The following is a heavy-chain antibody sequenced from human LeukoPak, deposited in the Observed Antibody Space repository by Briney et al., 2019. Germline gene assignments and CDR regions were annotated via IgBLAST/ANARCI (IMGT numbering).Heavy chain of an antibody. J-gene: IGHJ5*02. Sequence: ASVKVSCKASGYTFTGYYMHWVRQAPGQGLEWMGWINPNSGGTNYAQKFQGRVTMTRDTSISTAYMELSRLRSDDTAVYYCAQTMVRGVIITGWFDPWGQGTLVTVSS. V-gene: IGHV1-2*02. CDR2: INPNSGGT. CDR3: AQTMVRGVIITGWFDP. D-gene: IGHD3-10*01. CDR1: GYTFTGYY.